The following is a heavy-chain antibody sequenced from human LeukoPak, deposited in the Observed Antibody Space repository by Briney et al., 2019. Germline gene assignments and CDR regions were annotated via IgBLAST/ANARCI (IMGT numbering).Heavy chain of an antibody. CDR2: FDPEDGET. D-gene: IGHD2-2*02. J-gene: IGHJ3*02. Sequence: ASVKVSCKVSGYTLTELSMHWVRQAPGKGLEWMGGFDPEDGETIYAQKFQGRVTMTEDTSTDTAYMELSSLRSEDTAVYYCATDLGGDIVVVPAAIRLRKNAFDIWGQGTMVTVSS. CDR3: ATDLGGDIVVVPAAIRLRKNAFDI. V-gene: IGHV1-24*01. CDR1: GYTLTELS.